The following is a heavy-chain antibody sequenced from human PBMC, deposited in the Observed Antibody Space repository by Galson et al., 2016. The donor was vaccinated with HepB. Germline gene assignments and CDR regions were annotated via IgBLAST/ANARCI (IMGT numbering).Heavy chain of an antibody. J-gene: IGHJ6*02. CDR1: GFSLSTSGMR. CDR2: IDGGGDK. D-gene: IGHD6-13*01. Sequence: PALVKPTQTLTLTCTFSGFSLSTSGMRVIWIRQPPGKALEWLSLIDGGGDKYYSISLKTRLTIPKDTPKNQVFLTMTNMDPVDTGTYYCARIRYTNTWYSYYYGMDVWGQGTAVTVSS. CDR3: ARIRYTNTWYSYYYGMDV. V-gene: IGHV2-70*01.